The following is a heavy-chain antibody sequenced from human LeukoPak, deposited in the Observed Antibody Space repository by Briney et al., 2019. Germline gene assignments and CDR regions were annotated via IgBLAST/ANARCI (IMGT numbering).Heavy chain of an antibody. D-gene: IGHD3-9*01. Sequence: SETLSLTCAVYGDSFSDYCYTWIRRSPGRGLEWIGEINYSGSTNYNPSLESRVTISVDTSKNQFSLKLSSGTAADTAVYYCARRETGLQYFDDNDYWGQGNMVTVSS. J-gene: IGHJ4*02. CDR1: GDSFSDYC. CDR3: ARRETGLQYFDDNDY. CDR2: INYSGST. V-gene: IGHV4-34*01.